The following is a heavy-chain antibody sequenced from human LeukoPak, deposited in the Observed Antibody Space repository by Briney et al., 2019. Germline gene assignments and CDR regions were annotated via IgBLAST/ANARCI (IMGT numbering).Heavy chain of an antibody. CDR1: GFTFSSYW. D-gene: IGHD3-10*01. J-gene: IGHJ4*02. Sequence: PGGSLRLSCAASGFTFSSYWMNWVRQAPGKGLEWVANIKEDGTEIYYVDSVEGRFTVSRDNADNSLHLQMNSLRAEDTAMYYCVRDSQTVYYYQPPDYWGQGTLVTVSS. CDR3: VRDSQTVYYYQPPDY. V-gene: IGHV3-7*03. CDR2: IKEDGTEI.